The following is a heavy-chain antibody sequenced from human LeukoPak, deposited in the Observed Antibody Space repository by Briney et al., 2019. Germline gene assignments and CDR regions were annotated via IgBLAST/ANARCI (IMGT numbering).Heavy chain of an antibody. V-gene: IGHV3-53*05. D-gene: IGHD3-10*01. CDR1: GLTVSTDY. Sequence: LGGSLRLSCAASGLTVSTDYMSWVRQAPGKGLEWVSVIFPSHSTYYADSVKGRFTISRDNSKNAVYLQMNSLRPEDTAVYYCATKAGSGGGYFDYWGQGTLVTVSS. J-gene: IGHJ4*02. CDR2: IFPSHST. CDR3: ATKAGSGGGYFDY.